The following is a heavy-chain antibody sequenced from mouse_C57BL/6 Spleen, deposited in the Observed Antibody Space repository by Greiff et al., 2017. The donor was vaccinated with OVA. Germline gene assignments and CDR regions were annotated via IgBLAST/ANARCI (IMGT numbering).Heavy chain of an antibody. Sequence: QVQLKQSGTELVKPGASVKLSCKASGYTFTSYWMHWVKQRPGQGLEWIGNINPSNGGTNYNEKFKSKATLTVDKSSSTAYMQLSSLTSEDSAVYYCARANWLYYYAMDYWGQGTSVTVSS. CDR3: ARANWLYYYAMDY. D-gene: IGHD4-1*01. J-gene: IGHJ4*01. CDR1: GYTFTSYW. CDR2: INPSNGGT. V-gene: IGHV1-53*01.